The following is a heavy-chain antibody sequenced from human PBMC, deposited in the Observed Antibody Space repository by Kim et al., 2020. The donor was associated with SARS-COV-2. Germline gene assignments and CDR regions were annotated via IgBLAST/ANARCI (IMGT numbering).Heavy chain of an antibody. Sequence: GGSKSYADSVRGRFTYSRDNAKNTLYLKMNSLGAEDTAVYYCASGLTPGQYWGQGTLVTVSS. V-gene: IGHV3-74*01. CDR3: ASGLTPGQY. CDR2: GGSK. D-gene: IGHD2-15*01. J-gene: IGHJ4*02.